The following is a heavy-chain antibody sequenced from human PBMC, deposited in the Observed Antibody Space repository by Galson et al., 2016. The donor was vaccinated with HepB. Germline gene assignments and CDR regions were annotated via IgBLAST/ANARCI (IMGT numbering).Heavy chain of an antibody. CDR3: AREAPADHFDY. Sequence: SLRLYCAASGFTFSDYEMSWIRQAPGKGLKWVAYISGSGRTTYYEDSVKGRFSISRDNAKNLVSLQMNTLRAEDTAVYFCAREAPADHFDYWGQGTLVTVSS. J-gene: IGHJ4*02. D-gene: IGHD6-13*01. CDR1: GFTFSDYE. CDR2: ISGSGRTT. V-gene: IGHV3-11*01.